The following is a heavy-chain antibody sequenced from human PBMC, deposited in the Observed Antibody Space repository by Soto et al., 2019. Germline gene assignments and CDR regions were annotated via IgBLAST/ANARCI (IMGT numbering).Heavy chain of an antibody. D-gene: IGHD6-19*01. Sequence: QVQLVQSGAEVKKPGSSVKVSCKASGGTFSSYAISWVRQAPGQGLEWMGGIIPIFGTANYAQKFQGRVTITADESTSTAYLELSSLRSEDTAVYYCASDLDSDSSGWYRGLRNWGQGTLVTVSA. V-gene: IGHV1-69*01. J-gene: IGHJ4*02. CDR1: GGTFSSYA. CDR3: ASDLDSDSSGWYRGLRN. CDR2: IIPIFGTA.